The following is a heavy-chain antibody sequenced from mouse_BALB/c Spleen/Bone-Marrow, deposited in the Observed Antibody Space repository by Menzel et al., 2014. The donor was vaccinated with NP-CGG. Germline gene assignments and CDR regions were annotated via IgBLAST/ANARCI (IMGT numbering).Heavy chain of an antibody. CDR2: IYPGDGDI. J-gene: IGHJ3*01. CDR1: GYAFSSYW. V-gene: IGHV1-80*01. D-gene: IGHD2-4*01. CDR3: ARGDFDFEAWFTY. Sequence: QVQLQQSGAELVRPGSSVKTSCKASGYAFSSYWMNWVQQRPGQGLEWIGQIYPGDGDINYNGKFKGKATLTADKSSGTADMQFSSLTSEDSAVYCCARGDFDFEAWFTYWGQGTLVAVSA.